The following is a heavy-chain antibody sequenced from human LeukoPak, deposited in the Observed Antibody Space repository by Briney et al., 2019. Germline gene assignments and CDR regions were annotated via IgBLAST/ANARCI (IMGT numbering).Heavy chain of an antibody. CDR2: ISWDGGST. J-gene: IGHJ6*03. Sequence: PGGSLRLSCAASGFTFDDYAMHWVRQAPGKGLEWVSLISWDGGSTYYADYVKGRITISRDNSKNSLYLQMNSLRAEDTALYYCAKDKGYYYYYMDVWGKGTTVTVSS. CDR1: GFTFDDYA. V-gene: IGHV3-43D*03. CDR3: AKDKGYYYYYMDV.